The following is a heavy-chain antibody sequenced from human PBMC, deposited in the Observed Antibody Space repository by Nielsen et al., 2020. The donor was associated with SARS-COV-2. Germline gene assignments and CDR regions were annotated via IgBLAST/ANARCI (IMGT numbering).Heavy chain of an antibody. CDR2: INPNSGGT. D-gene: IGHD4-17*01. Sequence: ASVKVSCKASGYTFTGYYMHWVRQAPGQGLEWMGWINPNSGGTNYAQKFQGRVTMTRDTSISTAYMELSRLRSDDTVVYYCAREGTDYGDVRGSMDVWGQGTMVTVSS. V-gene: IGHV1-2*02. CDR1: GYTFTGYY. CDR3: AREGTDYGDVRGSMDV. J-gene: IGHJ6*02.